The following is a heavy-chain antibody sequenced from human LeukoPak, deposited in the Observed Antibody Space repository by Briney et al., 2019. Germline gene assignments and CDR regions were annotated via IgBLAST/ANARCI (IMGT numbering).Heavy chain of an antibody. CDR3: ARDHSGSYDY. D-gene: IGHD1-26*01. V-gene: IGHV4-39*06. CDR1: GGSISSSSYY. J-gene: IGHJ4*02. Sequence: PSETLSLTCTVSGGSISSSSYYWGWIRQPPGKGLEWIGSIYYSGSTYYNPSLKSRVTTSVDTSKNQFPLKLSSVTAADTAVYYCARDHSGSYDYWGQGTLVTVSS. CDR2: IYYSGST.